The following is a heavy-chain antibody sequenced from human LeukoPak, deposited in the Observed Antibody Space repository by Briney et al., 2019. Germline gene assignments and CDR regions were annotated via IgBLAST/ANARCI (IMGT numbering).Heavy chain of an antibody. CDR1: GGSISSSSYY. V-gene: IGHV4-39*07. J-gene: IGHJ4*02. CDR2: IYYSGST. CDR3: ARVYDYVWGSYRLYYFDY. D-gene: IGHD3-16*02. Sequence: SETLSLTCTVSGGSISSSSYYWGWIRQPPGKGLEWIGSIYYSGSTYYNPSLKSRVTISVDTSKNQFSLKLSSVTAADTAVYYCARVYDYVWGSYRLYYFDYWGQGTLVTVSS.